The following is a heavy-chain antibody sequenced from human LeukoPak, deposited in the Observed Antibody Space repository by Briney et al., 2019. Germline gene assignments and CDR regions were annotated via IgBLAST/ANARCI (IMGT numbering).Heavy chain of an antibody. J-gene: IGHJ2*01. CDR2: ISPNSGGT. CDR3: AIQPWGSGNNWYFDL. D-gene: IGHD7-27*01. V-gene: IGHV1-2*02. Sequence: ASVRVSCKPSGYTFTGFYIHWVRQAPGQGLEWMGWISPNSGGTDYAQRFQGRVTMTRDTSISTAYMELSCLRSDDTAVYYCAIQPWGSGNNWYFDLWGRGTLVTVSS. CDR1: GYTFTGFY.